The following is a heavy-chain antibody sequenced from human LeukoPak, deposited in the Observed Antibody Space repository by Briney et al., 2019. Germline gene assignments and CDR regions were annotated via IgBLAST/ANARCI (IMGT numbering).Heavy chain of an antibody. CDR2: IYHSGST. J-gene: IGHJ4*02. CDR3: ASIVGATAGQYDFDY. CDR1: GYSISSGYY. Sequence: SETLSLTCTVSGYSISSGYYWGWIRQPPGKGLERIGSIYHSGSTYYNPSLKSRVTISVDTSKNQFSLKLSSVTAADTAVYYCASIVGATAGQYDFDYWGQGTLVTVSS. D-gene: IGHD1-26*01. V-gene: IGHV4-38-2*02.